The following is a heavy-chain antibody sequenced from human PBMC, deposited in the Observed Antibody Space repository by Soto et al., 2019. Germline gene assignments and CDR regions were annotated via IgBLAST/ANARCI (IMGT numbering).Heavy chain of an antibody. CDR3: ARGRYYYASGVYYNGWFEP. CDR2: ISQSGSSQRGST. Sequence: PSETLSLTCAVSAVSFSAYYWAWIRQPPGKGLEWVGEISQSGSSQRGSTSYNPYLSSRLTISIDTSKNQFSLRLSSVTAAASAVYYCARGRYYYASGVYYNGWFEPWGQGTLVTVSS. D-gene: IGHD3-10*01. CDR1: AVSFSAYY. J-gene: IGHJ5*02. V-gene: IGHV4-34*01.